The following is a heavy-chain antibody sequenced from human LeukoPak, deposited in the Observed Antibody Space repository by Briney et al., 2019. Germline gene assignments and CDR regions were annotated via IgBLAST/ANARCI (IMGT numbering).Heavy chain of an antibody. J-gene: IGHJ4*02. D-gene: IGHD6-13*01. Sequence: GGSLRLSCAASGFTFSSYDMSWVREAPGKGLEWVSAFTGSGGSTYYGDSVKGRFTISRDNSKNTLYLQMNSLRAEATAVYYCAKQSGSSRSYGFDYWGQGTLVTVSS. V-gene: IGHV3-23*01. CDR3: AKQSGSSRSYGFDY. CDR1: GFTFSSYD. CDR2: FTGSGGST.